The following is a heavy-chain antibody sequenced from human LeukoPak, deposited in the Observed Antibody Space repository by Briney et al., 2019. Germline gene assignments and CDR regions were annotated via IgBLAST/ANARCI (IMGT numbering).Heavy chain of an antibody. V-gene: IGHV4-59*08. Sequence: SETLSLTCTVSGGSISSCYWSWIRQPPGKGLEWIGYIYYSGSTNYNPSLKGRVTISVDTSKNQFSQKLSSVTAADTAVYYCARHYGYSYGHWYFDLWGRGTLVTVSS. CDR1: GGSISSCY. CDR2: IYYSGST. D-gene: IGHD5-18*01. J-gene: IGHJ2*01. CDR3: ARHYGYSYGHWYFDL.